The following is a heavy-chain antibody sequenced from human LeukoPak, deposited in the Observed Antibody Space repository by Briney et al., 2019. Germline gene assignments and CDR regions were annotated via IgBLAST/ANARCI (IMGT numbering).Heavy chain of an antibody. D-gene: IGHD1-26*01. V-gene: IGHV3-48*03. CDR2: IGGSGSPI. CDR1: GFTFSSYE. CDR3: VRRITGSYLAGQFDY. Sequence: GGSLRLSCAASGFTFSSYEMNWVRQAPGKGLEWVSYIGGSGSPIYYAASVKGRFTISRDNAKNSLFLQMNSLRAEDTAIYYCVRRITGSYLAGQFDYWGQGTLVTVSS. J-gene: IGHJ4*02.